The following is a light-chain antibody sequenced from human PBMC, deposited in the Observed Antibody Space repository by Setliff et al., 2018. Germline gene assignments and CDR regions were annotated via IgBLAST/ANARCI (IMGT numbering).Light chain of an antibody. J-gene: IGLJ3*02. Sequence: QSVLTQPASVSGSPGQSITISCTGTSSDVGGYNYVSWYQQHPGKAPKLMIYDVTKRPSGVPDRFSGSKSGNTASLAISGLQAEDEADYHCCSYAGSYTLVFGGGTKVTVL. CDR2: DVT. V-gene: IGLV2-11*01. CDR1: SSDVGGYNY. CDR3: CSYAGSYTLV.